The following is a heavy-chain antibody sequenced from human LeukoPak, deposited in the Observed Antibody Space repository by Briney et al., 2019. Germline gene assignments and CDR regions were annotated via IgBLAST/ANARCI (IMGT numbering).Heavy chain of an antibody. Sequence: SQTLSLTCTVSGGSICSGSYYWSWIRQPAGKGLEWIGRIYTSGSTNYNPSLKSRVTISVDTSKNQFSLKLSSVTAADTAVYYCARAGYRYTVLFDYWGQGTLVTVSS. CDR1: GGSICSGSYY. D-gene: IGHD3-16*02. CDR3: ARAGYRYTVLFDY. V-gene: IGHV4-61*02. J-gene: IGHJ4*02. CDR2: IYTSGST.